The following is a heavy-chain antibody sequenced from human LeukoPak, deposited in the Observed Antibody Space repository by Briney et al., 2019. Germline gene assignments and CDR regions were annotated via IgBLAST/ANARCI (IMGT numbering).Heavy chain of an antibody. CDR2: ISTYNGDT. CDR1: GYTFTTYG. Sequence: VASVKVSCKASGYTFTTYGISWVRQAPGQGLEWMGWISTYNGDTNYAQNLQGRVAMTTDTSASTAYMELRSLRSDDTAVYYCGRDGIAAAGTFSWVGTWGQGTLVTVSS. CDR3: GRDGIAAAGTFSWVGT. J-gene: IGHJ5*02. D-gene: IGHD6-13*01. V-gene: IGHV1-18*01.